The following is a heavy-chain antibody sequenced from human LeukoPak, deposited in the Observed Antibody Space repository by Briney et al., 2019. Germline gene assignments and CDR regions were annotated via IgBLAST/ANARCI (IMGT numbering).Heavy chain of an antibody. Sequence: SETLSLTCTVSAGSISSYYWTWIRQPPGKGLEWIGYIFPSGSAYYNPSLKTRVTISVDTSKNQFSLRLTSVAAADTAVYYCARRHHYSYFMDVWGKGTTVTVSS. V-gene: IGHV4-4*09. CDR2: IFPSGSA. CDR1: AGSISSYY. J-gene: IGHJ6*03. CDR3: ARRHHYSYFMDV.